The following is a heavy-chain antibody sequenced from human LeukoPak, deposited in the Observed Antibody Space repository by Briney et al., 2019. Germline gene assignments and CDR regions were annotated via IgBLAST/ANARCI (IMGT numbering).Heavy chain of an antibody. D-gene: IGHD6-13*01. V-gene: IGHV1-2*02. CDR2: INPNSGGT. CDR3: AGDKRGRSSSWSYDY. J-gene: IGHJ4*02. Sequence: GASVKVSCKASGYTFTCYYMHWVRQAPGQGLEWMGWINPNSGGTNYAQKFQGRVTMTTHTSSSTAYMERSRRRSEDPARYYCAGDKRGRSSSWSYDYWRQPTLVTVSS. CDR1: GYTFTCYY.